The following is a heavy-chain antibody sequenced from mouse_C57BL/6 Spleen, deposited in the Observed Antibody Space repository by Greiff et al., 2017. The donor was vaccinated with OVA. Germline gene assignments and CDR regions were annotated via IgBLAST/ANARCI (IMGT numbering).Heavy chain of an antibody. CDR3: ARSRAKAQALDY. D-gene: IGHD3-2*02. CDR1: GYTFTSYW. CDR2: IDPSDSET. Sequence: VQLQQPGAELVRPGSSVKLSCKASGYTFTSYWMHWVKQRPIQGLEWIGNIDPSDSETHYNQKFKDKATLTVDKSSSTAYMQLSSLTSEDSAVYDCARSRAKAQALDYWGQGTTLTVSS. J-gene: IGHJ2*01. V-gene: IGHV1-52*01.